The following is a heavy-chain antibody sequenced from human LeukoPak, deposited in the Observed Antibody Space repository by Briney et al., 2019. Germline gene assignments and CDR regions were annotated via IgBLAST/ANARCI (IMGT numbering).Heavy chain of an antibody. V-gene: IGHV3-64D*06. CDR1: GFTFNIYA. J-gene: IGHJ5*02. CDR2: ISTDGRGT. D-gene: IGHD5-12*01. CDR3: VRYSNSCYDP. Sequence: GGSLRLSCAASGFTFNIYAMHWVRQAPGTGLEYVSAISTDGRGTYYADSVKGRFTISRDNSKNALYLQMSSLRPEDTAIYYCVRYSNSCYDPWGQGTLVTVSS.